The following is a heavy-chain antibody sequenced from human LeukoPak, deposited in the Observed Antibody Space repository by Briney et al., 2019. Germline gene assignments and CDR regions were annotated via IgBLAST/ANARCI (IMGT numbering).Heavy chain of an antibody. Sequence: SQTLSLTCSVSGGSIRSESYYWSWIRQPAGTGLEWIGRIYSSGSSNFNPSLKSRVTISIDTSKNQFSLNLSSVTAADTAVYYCARDMTGSGWNDAFDIWGQGTMVTVSS. CDR1: GGSIRSESYY. J-gene: IGHJ3*02. D-gene: IGHD6-19*01. CDR3: ARDMTGSGWNDAFDI. V-gene: IGHV4-61*02. CDR2: IYSSGSS.